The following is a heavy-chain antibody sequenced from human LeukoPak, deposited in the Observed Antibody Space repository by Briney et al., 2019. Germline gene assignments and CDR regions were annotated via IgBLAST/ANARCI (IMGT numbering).Heavy chain of an antibody. Sequence: SVKVSCTASGGTVSSYAISWVRQAPGQGLEQLRGIIPIFGTANYAQKFQGRVTITADESTSTAYLELSSLRSEDTAVYYCARDYYGSGSYYKPFDYWGQGTLVTVSS. CDR1: GGTVSSYA. CDR3: ARDYYGSGSYYKPFDY. J-gene: IGHJ4*02. V-gene: IGHV1-69*13. CDR2: IIPIFGTA. D-gene: IGHD3-10*01.